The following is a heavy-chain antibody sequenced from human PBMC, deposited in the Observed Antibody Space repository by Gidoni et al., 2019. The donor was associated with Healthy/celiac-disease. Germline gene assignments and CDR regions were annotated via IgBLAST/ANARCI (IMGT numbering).Heavy chain of an antibody. CDR2: IYSVGST. V-gene: IGHV3-53*01. CDR3: ARDPVVTALGA. D-gene: IGHD2-21*02. Sequence: EVQLVESGGGLIQPGGSLRLSCAASGFTVSSNYMSWVRQAPGKGLEWVSVIYSVGSTYYADSVKGRFTISRDNSKNTLYLQMNSLRAEDTAVYYCARDPVVTALGAWGQGTLVTVSS. J-gene: IGHJ5*02. CDR1: GFTVSSNY.